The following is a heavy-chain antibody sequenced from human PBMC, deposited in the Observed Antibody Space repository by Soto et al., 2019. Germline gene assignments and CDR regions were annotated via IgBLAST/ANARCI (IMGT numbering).Heavy chain of an antibody. CDR1: GGSVSSSSYY. D-gene: IGHD3-22*01. V-gene: IGHV4-39*01. CDR3: ARGRPPHYYDSSGYYMIDY. Sequence: SETLSLTCTVSGGSVSSSSYYWGWVRQPPGKGLEWIGSVYYSGSTYYNPSLKSRVTISVDKSKNQFSLKLSSVTAADTAVYYCARGRPPHYYDSSGYYMIDYWGQGTLVTVSS. CDR2: VYYSGST. J-gene: IGHJ4*02.